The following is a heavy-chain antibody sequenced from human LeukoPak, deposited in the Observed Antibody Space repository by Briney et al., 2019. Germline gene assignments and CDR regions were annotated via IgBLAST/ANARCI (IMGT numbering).Heavy chain of an antibody. Sequence: PGGSLRLSCAASGFTFSSYAMSWVRQAPGKGLEWVSAISGSGSSTYYADSVKGRFTISRDNSKNTLYLQMNSLRAEDTAVYYCANIVVVTAILSVDYWGQGTLVTVSS. J-gene: IGHJ4*02. CDR3: ANIVVVTAILSVDY. D-gene: IGHD2-21*02. V-gene: IGHV3-23*01. CDR1: GFTFSSYA. CDR2: ISGSGSST.